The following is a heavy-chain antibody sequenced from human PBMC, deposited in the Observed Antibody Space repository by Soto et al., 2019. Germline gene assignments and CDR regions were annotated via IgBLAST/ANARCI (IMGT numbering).Heavy chain of an antibody. J-gene: IGHJ5*02. V-gene: IGHV1-69*02. CDR2: IIPILGIA. Sequence: SVKVSCKASGGTFSSYTISWVRQAPGQGLEWMGRIIPILGIANYAQKFQGRVTITADKSTSTAYMELSSLRSEDTAGYYCARVPLRGSSNRGNNCFDPWGQGPLVTVSS. CDR1: GGTFSSYT. CDR3: ARVPLRGSSNRGNNCFDP. D-gene: IGHD6-6*01.